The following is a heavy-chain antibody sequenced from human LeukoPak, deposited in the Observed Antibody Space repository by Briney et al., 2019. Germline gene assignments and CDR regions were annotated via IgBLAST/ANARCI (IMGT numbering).Heavy chain of an antibody. V-gene: IGHV1-69*05. CDR3: ARGPLGKSLTVAENWFDP. CDR2: IIPIFGTA. Sequence: ASVKVSCKASGGTFSSYAISWVRRAPGQGLEWMGGIIPIFGTANYAQKFQGRVTITTDESTSTAYMELSSLRSEDTAVYYCARGPLGKSLTVAENWFDPWGQGTLVTVSS. CDR1: GGTFSSYA. J-gene: IGHJ5*02. D-gene: IGHD3-16*01.